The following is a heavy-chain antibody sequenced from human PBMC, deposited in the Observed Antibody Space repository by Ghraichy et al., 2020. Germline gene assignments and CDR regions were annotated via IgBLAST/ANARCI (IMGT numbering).Heavy chain of an antibody. D-gene: IGHD5-12*01. V-gene: IGHV4-59*01. CDR3: ARVEEDSGVRYFDL. J-gene: IGHJ2*01. Sequence: SETLSLTCTVSGGSISSYYWSWIRQPPGKGLEWIGYIYYSGSTNYNPSLKSRVTISVDTSKNQFSLKLSSVTAADTAVYYCARVEEDSGVRYFDLWGRGTLITVSS. CDR1: GGSISSYY. CDR2: IYYSGST.